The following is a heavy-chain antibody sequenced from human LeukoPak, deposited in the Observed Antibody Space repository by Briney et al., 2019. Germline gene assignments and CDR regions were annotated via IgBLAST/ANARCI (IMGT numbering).Heavy chain of an antibody. J-gene: IGHJ4*02. CDR2: IKHNGGEK. CDR1: GFTFTDYF. Sequence: GGSLRLSCVASGFTFTDYFMSWVRQAPGKGLEWVASIKHNGGEKYYVDSMKGRFTISRDNAKNSLYLEMSSLRVEDTAVYYCARDRGWRTSGYYLYHFDYWGQGTLVTVSS. CDR3: ARDRGWRTSGYYLYHFDY. D-gene: IGHD3-22*01. V-gene: IGHV3-7*01.